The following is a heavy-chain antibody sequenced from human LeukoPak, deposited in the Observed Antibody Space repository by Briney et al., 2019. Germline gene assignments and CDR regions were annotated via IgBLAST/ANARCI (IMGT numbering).Heavy chain of an antibody. D-gene: IGHD6-13*01. CDR3: ARRNAGTDDAFDI. CDR2: IYYSGST. V-gene: IGHV4-59*08. J-gene: IGHJ3*02. Sequence: SETLSLTCTVSSGSISSYYWSWIRQPPGKGLEWIGYIYYSGSTSYNPSLKSRVTISVDTSKNQFSLKLSSVTAADTAVYYCARRNAGTDDAFDIWGQGTMATVSS. CDR1: SGSISSYY.